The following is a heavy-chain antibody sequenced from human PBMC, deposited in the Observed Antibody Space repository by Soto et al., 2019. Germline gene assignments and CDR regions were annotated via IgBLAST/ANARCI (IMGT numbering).Heavy chain of an antibody. CDR3: ASHLEKTYYYRSGSYYNANWFGP. CDR1: GGSISSSSYY. CDR2: IYYSGST. J-gene: IGHJ5*02. Sequence: SETLSLTCTVSGGSISSSSYYWGWIRQPPGKGLEWIGSIYYSGSTYYNPSLKSRVTISVDTSKNQFSLKLSSVTAADTAVYYCASHLEKTYYYRSGSYYNANWFGPRGQGTLVTVSS. D-gene: IGHD3-10*01. V-gene: IGHV4-39*01.